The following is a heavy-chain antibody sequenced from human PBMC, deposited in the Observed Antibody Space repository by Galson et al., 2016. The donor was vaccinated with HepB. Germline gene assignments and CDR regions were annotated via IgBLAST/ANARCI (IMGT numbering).Heavy chain of an antibody. CDR3: AREPVRLDDLLTGPPKNPDY. CDR1: GFTFGRYE. V-gene: IGHV3-48*03. CDR2: ISSSGATI. J-gene: IGHJ4*02. D-gene: IGHD3-9*01. Sequence: SLRLSCAASGFTFGRYEMNWVRQAPGKGLEWVSYISSSGATIYYADSVKGRFTISGDNAKNSLYLQMNSLRAEDTAVYYCAREPVRLDDLLTGPPKNPDYWGQGTLVTVSS.